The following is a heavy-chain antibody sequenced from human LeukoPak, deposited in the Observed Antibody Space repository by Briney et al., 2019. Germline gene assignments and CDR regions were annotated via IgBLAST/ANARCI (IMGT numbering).Heavy chain of an antibody. CDR2: IGTAGDT. CDR1: GFTFSSYD. J-gene: IGHJ4*02. Sequence: PGGSLRLSCAASGFTFSSYDMHWVRQATGKGLEWVSAIGTAGDTYYPGSVKGRFTISRDNAKNSVYLQMNSLRVEDTAVYYCARDFRFHDDYWGQGTLVTVSS. CDR3: ARDFRFHDDY. V-gene: IGHV3-13*01.